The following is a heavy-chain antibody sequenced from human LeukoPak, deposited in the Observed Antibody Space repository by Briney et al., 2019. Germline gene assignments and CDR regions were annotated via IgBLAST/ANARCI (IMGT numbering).Heavy chain of an antibody. CDR3: ARLYCSSTSCYMSYFDY. CDR2: IHYSGST. V-gene: IGHV4-59*08. Sequence: SETLSLTCTVSGGSISSYYWSWIRQPPGKGLEWIGYIHYSGSTNYNPSLKSRVTISVDTSKNQFSLKLSSVTAADTAVYYCARLYCSSTSCYMSYFDYWGQGTLVTVSS. CDR1: GGSISSYY. D-gene: IGHD2-2*02. J-gene: IGHJ4*02.